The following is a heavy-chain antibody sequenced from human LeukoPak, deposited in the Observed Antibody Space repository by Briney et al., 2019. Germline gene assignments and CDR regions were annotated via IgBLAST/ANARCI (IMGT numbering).Heavy chain of an antibody. CDR2: IHPGDSDA. D-gene: IGHD5-24*01. J-gene: IGHJ4*02. CDR3: ARSGGDGYSLDS. V-gene: IGHV5-51*01. Sequence: GESLKISFKASGYTFTSYWIGWVRLVPGKGLDWVGVIHPGDSDARYSPSFQGQVTISADKSISTAYLQWSSLKASDTAMYYCARSGGDGYSLDSWGQGTLVTVPS. CDR1: GYTFTSYW.